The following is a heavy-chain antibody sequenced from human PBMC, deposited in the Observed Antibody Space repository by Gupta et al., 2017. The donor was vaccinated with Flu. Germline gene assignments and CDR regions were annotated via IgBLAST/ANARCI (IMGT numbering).Heavy chain of an antibody. CDR1: GFSLSTSGEG. CDR2: IYWDDDT. Sequence: QITLKESGPPQVKPTQTLTLTCTFSGFSLSTSGEGVSWIRQPPGKALEWLALIYWDDDTRYSPSLRSRLTITKDTSKNHVVLTMTNVDPMDTATYYCAHWRSGWLVSGTTEAFDVWGQGTLVTVSS. D-gene: IGHD5-12*01. J-gene: IGHJ3*01. V-gene: IGHV2-5*02. CDR3: AHWRSGWLVSGTTEAFDV.